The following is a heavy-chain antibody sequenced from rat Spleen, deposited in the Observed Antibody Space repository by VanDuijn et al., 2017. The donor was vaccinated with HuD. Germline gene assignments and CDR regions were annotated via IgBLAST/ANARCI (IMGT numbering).Heavy chain of an antibody. CDR1: GFTFNNYW. Sequence: EVQLVESGGGFVQPGRSLKLSCVASGFTFNNYWMNWIRQAPGKGLEWVASITNTGGTVFYPDSVKGRFTTSRDNAKSTLYLQMDSLRSEDTATYFCATHYDGSYPFVFWGQGTLVTVSS. V-gene: IGHV5-31*01. J-gene: IGHJ3*01. CDR2: ITNTGGTV. D-gene: IGHD1-12*02. CDR3: ATHYDGSYPFVF.